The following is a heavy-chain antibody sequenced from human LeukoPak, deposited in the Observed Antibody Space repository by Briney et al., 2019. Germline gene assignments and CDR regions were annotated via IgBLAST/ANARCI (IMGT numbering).Heavy chain of an antibody. D-gene: IGHD6-13*01. V-gene: IGHV4-34*01. CDR2: INHSGST. J-gene: IGHJ5*02. CDR1: GGSFSGYY. Sequence: SETLSLTCAVYGGSFSGYYWSWIRQPPGKGLEWIGEINHSGSTNYNPSLKSRVTISVDTSKNQFSLKLSSVTAADTAVYYCARGQLGQQLVSRTAPSKKNWFDPWGQGTLVTVSS. CDR3: ARGQLGQQLVSRTAPSKKNWFDP.